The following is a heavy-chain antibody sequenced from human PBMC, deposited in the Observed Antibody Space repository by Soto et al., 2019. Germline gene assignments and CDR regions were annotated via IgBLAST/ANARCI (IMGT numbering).Heavy chain of an antibody. Sequence: EVQLLESGGGLVQPGGSLRLSCAASGFTFSSYAMSWVRQAPGKGLEWVSAISGSGGSTYYADSVRGRFTISRDNSKNXLYLQMNGLRAEDTGVYYCAKVPKGGGSYYYAFDIWGQGTMVTVSS. CDR3: AKVPKGGGSYYYAFDI. D-gene: IGHD1-26*01. V-gene: IGHV3-23*01. CDR2: ISGSGGST. J-gene: IGHJ3*02. CDR1: GFTFSSYA.